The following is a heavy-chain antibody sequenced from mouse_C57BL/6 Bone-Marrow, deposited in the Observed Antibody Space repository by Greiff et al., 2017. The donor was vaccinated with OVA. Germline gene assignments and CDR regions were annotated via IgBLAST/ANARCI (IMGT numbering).Heavy chain of an antibody. CDR1: GYTFTSYG. CDR2: IYPRSGNT. Sequence: VQLKESGAELARPGASVKLSCKASGYTFTSYGISWVKQRTGQGLEWIGEIYPRSGNTYYNEKFKGKATLTADKSSSTAYMELRSLTSEDSAVYFCARREYITTVVAKGYWYFDVWGTGTTVTVSS. J-gene: IGHJ1*03. V-gene: IGHV1-81*01. CDR3: ARREYITTVVAKGYWYFDV. D-gene: IGHD1-1*01.